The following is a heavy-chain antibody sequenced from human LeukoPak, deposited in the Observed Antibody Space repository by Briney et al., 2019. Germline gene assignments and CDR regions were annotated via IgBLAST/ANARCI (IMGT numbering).Heavy chain of an antibody. V-gene: IGHV1-46*01. CDR2: INPSGGST. CDR3: ARDLGQLPLDY. Sequence: ASVKVCFKASGYTFTSYYMHWVRQAPGQGLEWVGIINPSGGSTSYAQKFQGRVTTTRDTSTSTVYMELSSLRSEDTAVYYCARDLGQLPLDYWPQGTLVTVSS. CDR1: GYTFTSYY. J-gene: IGHJ4*02. D-gene: IGHD6-6*01.